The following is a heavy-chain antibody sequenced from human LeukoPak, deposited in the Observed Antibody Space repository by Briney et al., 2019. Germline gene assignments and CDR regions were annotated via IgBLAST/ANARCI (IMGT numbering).Heavy chain of an antibody. CDR2: INPNSGGT. CDR3: ARDRSIAVAGVFDY. J-gene: IGHJ4*02. Sequence: ASVKVSCKASGYTFTSYGIGWVRQAPGQGLEWMGWINPNSGGTNYAQKFQGRVTMTRDTSISTAYMELSRLRSDDTAVYYCARDRSIAVAGVFDYWGQGTLVTVSS. V-gene: IGHV1-2*02. CDR1: GYTFTSYG. D-gene: IGHD6-19*01.